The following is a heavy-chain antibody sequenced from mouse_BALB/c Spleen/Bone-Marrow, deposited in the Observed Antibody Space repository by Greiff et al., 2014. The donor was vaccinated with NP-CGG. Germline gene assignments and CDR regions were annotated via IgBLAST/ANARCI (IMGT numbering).Heavy chain of an antibody. CDR1: GYTFTDYY. Sequence: VQLQQPGPELVKPGASVKMSCKASGYTFTDYYMKWVKRSHGKSLEWIGDINPNNGDTFYNRKFKGKATLTVDKSSSTAYMQLNSLTSEDSAVCYCTRRSTMTTFAYWGQGTLVTVSA. CDR2: INPNNGDT. D-gene: IGHD2-4*01. CDR3: TRRSTMTTFAY. V-gene: IGHV1-26*01. J-gene: IGHJ3*01.